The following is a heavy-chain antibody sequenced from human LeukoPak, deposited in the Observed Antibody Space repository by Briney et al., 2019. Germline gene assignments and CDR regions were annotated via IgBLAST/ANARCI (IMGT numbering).Heavy chain of an antibody. CDR1: GFTFSTYG. V-gene: IGHV3-23*01. CDR2: ISGSGDNT. CDR3: ANYPRGQWLYSTGWDFYYYMDV. Sequence: GGSLRLSCAASGFTFSTYGMSWVRQAPGKGLEWVSGISGSGDNTYYADSVKGRFTISRDNSKNTLYLQMNSLRGEDTAVYYCANYPRGQWLYSTGWDFYYYMDVWGKGTTVTVSS. J-gene: IGHJ6*03. D-gene: IGHD6-19*01.